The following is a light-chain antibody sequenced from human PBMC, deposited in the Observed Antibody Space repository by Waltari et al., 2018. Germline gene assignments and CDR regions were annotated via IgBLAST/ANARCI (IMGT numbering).Light chain of an antibody. CDR3: QSYDSSLSGSV. J-gene: IGLJ2*01. Sequence: QSVLTQPPSVSGAPGQRVTISCTGSSSNIGAGYDVHWYQQLPGPAPKLLIYGNSIRPSGCPDRFSGSKSGTSASLAITGLQAEDEADYYCQSYDSSLSGSVFGGGTKLTVL. CDR2: GNS. V-gene: IGLV1-40*01. CDR1: SSNIGAGYD.